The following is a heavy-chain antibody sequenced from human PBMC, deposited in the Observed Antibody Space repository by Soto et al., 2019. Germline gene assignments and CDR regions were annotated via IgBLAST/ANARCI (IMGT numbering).Heavy chain of an antibody. CDR2: INPNSGGT. D-gene: IGHD1-26*01. CDR1: GYTFTGYY. J-gene: IGHJ6*02. V-gene: IGHV1-2*04. Sequence: ASVKVSCKASGYTFTGYYIQWVRQAPGQGLEWMGWINPNSGGTNYAQKFQGWVTMTRDTSISTAYMELSRLRSDDTAVYYCARDGSGGSGSYVFSYYYYGMDVWGQGTTVTVSS. CDR3: ARDGSGGSGSYVFSYYYYGMDV.